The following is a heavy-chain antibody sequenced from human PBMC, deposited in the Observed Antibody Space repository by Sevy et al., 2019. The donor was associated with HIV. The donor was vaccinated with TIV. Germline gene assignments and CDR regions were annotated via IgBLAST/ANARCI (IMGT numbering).Heavy chain of an antibody. J-gene: IGHJ4*02. Sequence: GGSLRLSCAASGFTFSSYEMNWVRQAPGKGLEWVSYISSSGSTIYYADSVKGRFTISRDNDKNSLYLQLNSLRAEDTAVYYCARDGGYNRFDYWGQGTLVTVSS. D-gene: IGHD5-12*01. V-gene: IGHV3-48*03. CDR2: ISSSGSTI. CDR1: GFTFSSYE. CDR3: ARDGGYNRFDY.